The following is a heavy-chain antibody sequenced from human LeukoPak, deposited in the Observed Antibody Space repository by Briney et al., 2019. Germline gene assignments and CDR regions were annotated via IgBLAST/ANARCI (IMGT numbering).Heavy chain of an antibody. CDR2: IRYDGDNK. Sequence: GSLRLSCAASGFTFSSYGMPWVRQTPGKGLEWVSFIRYDGDNKYYADSVKGRFTISRDNSKNTLYLQMNSLRAEDTAIYYCVKDPLGGSRVDYWGQGIQVTVSS. CDR1: GFTFSSYG. J-gene: IGHJ4*02. CDR3: VKDPLGGSRVDY. D-gene: IGHD3-16*01. V-gene: IGHV3-30*02.